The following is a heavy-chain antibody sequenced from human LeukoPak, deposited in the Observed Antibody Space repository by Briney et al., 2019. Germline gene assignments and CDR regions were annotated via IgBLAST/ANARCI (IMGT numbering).Heavy chain of an antibody. CDR2: IYYSGST. CDR1: GGSISSGDYY. CDR3: ARGLGDYGDCFDY. D-gene: IGHD4-17*01. J-gene: IGHJ4*02. Sequence: PSQTLSLTCTVSGGSISSGDYYWSWIRQPPGKGLEWIGYIYYSGSTYYNPSLKSRVTISVDTSKNQFSLKLSSVTAADTAVYYCARGLGDYGDCFDYWGQGTLATVSS. V-gene: IGHV4-30-4*01.